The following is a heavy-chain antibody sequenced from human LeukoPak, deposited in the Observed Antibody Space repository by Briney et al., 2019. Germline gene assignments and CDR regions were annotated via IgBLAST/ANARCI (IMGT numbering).Heavy chain of an antibody. CDR3: ARTVSSWAFDY. D-gene: IGHD6-13*01. J-gene: IGHJ4*02. Sequence: VASVKVSCKASGYTFTGYYMHWVRQAPGQGLEWMGWINPNSGGPNYAQKFQGRVTMTRDTSISTAYMELSRLRSDDTAVYYCARTVSSWAFDYWGQGTLVTVSS. CDR1: GYTFTGYY. CDR2: INPNSGGP. V-gene: IGHV1-2*02.